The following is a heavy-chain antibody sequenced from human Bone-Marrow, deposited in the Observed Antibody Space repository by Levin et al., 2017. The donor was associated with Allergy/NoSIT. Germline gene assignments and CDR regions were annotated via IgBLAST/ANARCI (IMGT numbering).Heavy chain of an antibody. V-gene: IGHV1-2*02. CDR3: ARRLGGAGDYHYGMDV. J-gene: IGHJ6*02. CDR2: INPRSDGT. CDR1: GYTFTEYY. Sequence: GASVKVSCKTSGYTFTEYYIHWVRRVPGQGLEWLGWINPRSDGTRFAKNFQGRVTMTSDTSISTAYMELTSLTSDDTAVYYCARRLGGAGDYHYGMDVWGQGTTVIVSS. D-gene: IGHD3-16*01.